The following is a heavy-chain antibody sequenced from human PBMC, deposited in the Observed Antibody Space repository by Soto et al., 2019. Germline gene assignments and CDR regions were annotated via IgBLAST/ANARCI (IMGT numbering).Heavy chain of an antibody. J-gene: IGHJ6*02. CDR1: GFTFGDYA. CDR3: TRIEERYYYYYGMDV. Sequence: GGSLRLSCTASGFTFGDYAMSWLRQAPGKGLEWVGFIRSKAYGGTTEYAASVKGRFTISRDDSKSIAYLQMNSLKTEDTAVYYCTRIEERYYYYYGMDVWGQGTTVTVSS. CDR2: IRSKAYGGTT. V-gene: IGHV3-49*03.